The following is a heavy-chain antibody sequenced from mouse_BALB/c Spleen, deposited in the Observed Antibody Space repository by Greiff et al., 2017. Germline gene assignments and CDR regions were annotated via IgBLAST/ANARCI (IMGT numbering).Heavy chain of an antibody. CDR1: GYSITSGYY. CDR2: ISYDGSN. D-gene: IGHD2-1*01. CDR3: ARAPIYGNYGAWFAY. J-gene: IGHJ3*01. V-gene: IGHV3-6*02. Sequence: EVKLEESGPGLVKPSQSLSLTCSVTGYSITSGYYWNWIRQFPGNKLVWMGYISYDGSNNYNPSLKNRISITRDTSKNQFFLKLNSVTTEDTATYYCARAPIYGNYGAWFAYWGQGTLVTVSA.